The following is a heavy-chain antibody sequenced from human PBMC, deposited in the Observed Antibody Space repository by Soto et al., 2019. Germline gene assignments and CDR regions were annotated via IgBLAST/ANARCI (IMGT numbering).Heavy chain of an antibody. Sequence: GASVKGSCQASGYTFTSYGISWVRQAPGQGLEWMGWISAYNGNTNYAQKLQGRVTMTTDTSTSTAYMELRSLRSDDTAVYYCARDLGKKSGSYSRSYYGMDVWGQGTTVTVSS. CDR1: GYTFTSYG. J-gene: IGHJ6*02. CDR3: ARDLGKKSGSYSRSYYGMDV. D-gene: IGHD1-26*01. V-gene: IGHV1-18*01. CDR2: ISAYNGNT.